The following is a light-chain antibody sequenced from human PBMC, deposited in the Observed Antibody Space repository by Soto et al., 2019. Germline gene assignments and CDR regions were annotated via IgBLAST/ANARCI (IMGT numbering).Light chain of an antibody. CDR2: LGS. V-gene: IGKV2-28*01. CDR3: AHGRATPFT. J-gene: IGKJ4*01. Sequence: EIVLTQSPLSLPVTPGEPASISCRSSRNLLHSNGYYYLDWYLQKPGQSPQLLIYLGSNRASGGPDRFSGSGSGTDFTPTISRVEADDVGDYFCAHGRATPFTSGGGTKVDSK. CDR1: RNLLHSNGYYY.